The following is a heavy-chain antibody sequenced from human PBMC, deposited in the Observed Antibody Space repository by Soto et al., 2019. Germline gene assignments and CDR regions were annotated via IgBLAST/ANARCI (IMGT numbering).Heavy chain of an antibody. J-gene: IGHJ1*01. Sequence: QVQLQESGPGLVKPSETLSLTCTVSGGSVSSGSYYWSWIRQPPGQGLEWIGYIYCSGSTNYNPSLTSRVTLPVATSNNQFPLKLSSVTAADTAVYYCARTEAVRFRSQYIQHWGQGTLVTVSS. V-gene: IGHV4-61*01. CDR2: IYCSGST. CDR3: ARTEAVRFRSQYIQH. D-gene: IGHD3-10*01. CDR1: GGSVSSGSYY.